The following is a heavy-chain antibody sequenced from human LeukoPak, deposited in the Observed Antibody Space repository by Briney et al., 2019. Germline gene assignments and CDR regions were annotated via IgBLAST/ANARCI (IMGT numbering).Heavy chain of an antibody. CDR3: ARGFYYDYVWGSYRYPADAFDI. D-gene: IGHD3-16*02. CDR2: IYYSGST. CDR1: GGSISSSSYY. Sequence: SETLSLTCTVSGGSISSSSYYWGWIRQPPGKGLEWIGSIYYSGSTYYNPSLKSRVTISVDTSKNQFSLKLSSVTAADTAVYYCARGFYYDYVWGSYRYPADAFDIWGQGTMVTVSS. V-gene: IGHV4-39*07. J-gene: IGHJ3*02.